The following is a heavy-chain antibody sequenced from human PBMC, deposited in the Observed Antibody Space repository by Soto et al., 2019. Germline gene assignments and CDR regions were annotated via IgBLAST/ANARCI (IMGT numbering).Heavy chain of an antibody. J-gene: IGHJ6*03. V-gene: IGHV3-48*01. CDR2: ISSSSSTI. Sequence: GGSLRLSCAASGFTFSSYSMNWVRQAPGKGLEWVSYISSSSSTIYYADSVKGRFTISRDNAKNSLYLQMNSLRAEDTAVYYCARDKVLMVYAYYYYYMDVWGKGTTVTVSS. D-gene: IGHD2-8*01. CDR3: ARDKVLMVYAYYYYYMDV. CDR1: GFTFSSYS.